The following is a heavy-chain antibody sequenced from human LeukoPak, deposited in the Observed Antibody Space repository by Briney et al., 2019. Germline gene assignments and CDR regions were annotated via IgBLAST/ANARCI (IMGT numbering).Heavy chain of an antibody. D-gene: IGHD3-10*01. CDR1: GFTFSSYG. V-gene: IGHV3-30*02. CDR2: IWYDGSNK. Sequence: GGSLRLSCAASGFTFSSYGMHWVRQAPGKGLEWVAVIWYDGSNKYYADSVKGRFTISRDNSKNTLYLQMNSLRAEDTAVYYCASLRSYAVRGVIITRRPPDFDYWGQGTLVTVSS. J-gene: IGHJ4*02. CDR3: ASLRSYAVRGVIITRRPPDFDY.